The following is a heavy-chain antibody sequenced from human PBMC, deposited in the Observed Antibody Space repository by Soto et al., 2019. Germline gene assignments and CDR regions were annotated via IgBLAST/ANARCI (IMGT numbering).Heavy chain of an antibody. V-gene: IGHV3-30*18. CDR3: AKDQTQAFDI. J-gene: IGHJ3*02. CDR2: ISDDGSDK. Sequence: QVQLVESGGGVVQPGRSLRLSCAASGFTFSSYGMYWVRQAPGKGLEWVAVISDDGSDKYYAESVKGRFTISRDNSKSTLFLQMNSLRVEDTAVYYCAKDQTQAFDIWGQGTMVTVSS. CDR1: GFTFSSYG.